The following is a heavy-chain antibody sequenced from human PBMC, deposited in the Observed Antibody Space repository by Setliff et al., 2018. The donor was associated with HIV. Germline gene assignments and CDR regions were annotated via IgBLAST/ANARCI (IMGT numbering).Heavy chain of an antibody. Sequence: GGSLRLSCAASGFTFSSYSMNWVRQAPGKGLEWVSSISSSSSYIYYADSVKGRVTISRDNAKNSLYMQMNSLRAEDTAVYYCARGTLSSSWYNWFDPWGQGTLVTVSS. CDR1: GFTFSSYS. J-gene: IGHJ5*02. D-gene: IGHD6-13*01. CDR2: ISSSSSYI. CDR3: ARGTLSSSWYNWFDP. V-gene: IGHV3-21*01.